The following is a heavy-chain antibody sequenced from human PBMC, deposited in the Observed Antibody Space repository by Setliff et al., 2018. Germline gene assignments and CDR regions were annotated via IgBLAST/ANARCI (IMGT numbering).Heavy chain of an antibody. D-gene: IGHD3-10*01. CDR1: GFTFNAHG. Sequence: PGGSLRLSCAASGFTFNAHGMNWVRQGPGKGLEWVSTINWDGRTTGYTDSVKGRFTISRDNAKNSLYLEMNSLRAEDTALYHCARDHVYGSQYYYYYYGMDVWGQGTTVTVSS. CDR2: INWDGRTT. V-gene: IGHV3-20*01. CDR3: ARDHVYGSQYYYYYYGMDV. J-gene: IGHJ6*02.